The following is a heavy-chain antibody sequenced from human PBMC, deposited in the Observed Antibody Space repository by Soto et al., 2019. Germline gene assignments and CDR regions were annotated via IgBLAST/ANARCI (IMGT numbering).Heavy chain of an antibody. CDR1: GGSISSSSYY. CDR3: ASLPGMTMVRGVPY. J-gene: IGHJ4*02. CDR2: IYYSGST. Sequence: SETLSLTCTVSGGSISSSSYYWGWIRQPPGKGLEWIGSIYYSGSTYYNPSLKSRVTISVNTSKNQFSLKLSSVTAADTAVYYCASLPGMTMVRGVPYWGQGTLVTVSS. D-gene: IGHD3-10*01. V-gene: IGHV4-39*01.